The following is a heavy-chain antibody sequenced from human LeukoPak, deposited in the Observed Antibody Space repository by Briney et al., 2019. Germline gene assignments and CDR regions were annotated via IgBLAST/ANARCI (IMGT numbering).Heavy chain of an antibody. CDR2: INSDGSST. CDR1: GFIFSGYW. CDR3: GRGHYSAMDV. Sequence: GGSLRLSCAASGFIFSGYWMHWVRQGPGKGLVWVSRINSDGSSTTYADSVKGRFTISRENAKNTLYLQMHSLRAEDTAVYYCGRGHYSAMDVWGQGTTVTVSS. J-gene: IGHJ6*02. V-gene: IGHV3-74*03.